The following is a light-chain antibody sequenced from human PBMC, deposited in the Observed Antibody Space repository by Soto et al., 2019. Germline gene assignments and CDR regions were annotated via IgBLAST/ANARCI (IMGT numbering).Light chain of an antibody. Sequence: EIVLTQSPGTLSLSPGERATLSCRASQSVSSSYFAWYQQKPGQAPRLLIYGASSRATGIPDRFSGSGSGTDFTLTISRLEPEDFAVYYCQQYGSSRTFGQVTKVYIK. V-gene: IGKV3-20*01. J-gene: IGKJ1*01. CDR1: QSVSSSY. CDR2: GAS. CDR3: QQYGSSRT.